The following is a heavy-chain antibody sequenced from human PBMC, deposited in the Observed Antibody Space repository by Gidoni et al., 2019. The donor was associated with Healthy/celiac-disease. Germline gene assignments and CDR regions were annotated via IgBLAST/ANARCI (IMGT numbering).Heavy chain of an antibody. CDR3: ARVGGFWSGYYEDYYYGMDV. D-gene: IGHD3-3*01. CDR2: ISYDGSNK. CDR1: GFTCSRDA. V-gene: IGHV3-30*04. Sequence: VVQPGRSRRLPGSASGFTCSRDAMHWVRHAPGKGLDWVAVISYDGSNKYYADSVKGRFTISRDNSKNTLYLQMNSLRAEDTAVYYCARVGGFWSGYYEDYYYGMDVWGQGTTVTVSS. J-gene: IGHJ6*02.